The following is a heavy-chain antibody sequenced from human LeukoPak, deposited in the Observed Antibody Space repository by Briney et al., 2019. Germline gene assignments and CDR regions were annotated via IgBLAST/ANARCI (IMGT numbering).Heavy chain of an antibody. CDR2: IIPIFGTA. CDR1: GGTFSSYA. V-gene: IGHV1-69*13. Sequence: SVKVSCKASGGTFSSYAISWVRQAPGQGPEWMGGIIPIFGTANYAQKFQGRVTITADESTSTAYMELSSLRSEDTAVYYCARDGEMATILGNWFDPWGQGTLVTVSS. CDR3: ARDGEMATILGNWFDP. D-gene: IGHD5-24*01. J-gene: IGHJ5*02.